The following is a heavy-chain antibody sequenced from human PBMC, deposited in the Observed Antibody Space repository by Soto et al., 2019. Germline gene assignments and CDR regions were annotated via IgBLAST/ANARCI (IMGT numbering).Heavy chain of an antibody. Sequence: PSETLSLTCTFSVGSISSGDYYWSWIRQPPWKGLEWIGYIYYSGSTYYNPSLKSRATISVDTSKNQFSLKLSSVTAADTAVYYCARDRDCYASSGKTKGHWFEPWGQGTPDLVSS. CDR1: VGSISSGDYY. CDR2: IYYSGST. CDR3: ARDRDCYASSGKTKGHWFEP. D-gene: IGHD3-22*01. V-gene: IGHV4-30-4*01. J-gene: IGHJ5*02.